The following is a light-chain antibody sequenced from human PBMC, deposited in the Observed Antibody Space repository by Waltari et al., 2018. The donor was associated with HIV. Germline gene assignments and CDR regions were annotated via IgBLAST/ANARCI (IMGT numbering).Light chain of an antibody. CDR2: DAS. V-gene: IGKV3-11*01. Sequence: EIVLTQSPATLSLSPGERATLSCRASQSVSSYLAWYQQKPGQAPRLLIYDASNRATGIPARFSGSGSGTDFTLTISSLESEDFAVYYCQQYYSTQYSFGQGTKLEIK. J-gene: IGKJ2*03. CDR1: QSVSSY. CDR3: QQYYSTQYS.